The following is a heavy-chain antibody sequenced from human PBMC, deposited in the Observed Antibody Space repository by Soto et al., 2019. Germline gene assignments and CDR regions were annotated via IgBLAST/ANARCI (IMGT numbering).Heavy chain of an antibody. V-gene: IGHV2-5*02. Sequence: QITLKESGPTLVKPTQTLTLTCTFSGFSLSTSGVGVGWVRQPPGKAMEWLALIYWDDDKRYSPSLKSRLTITKDTSKNQVVLTMTNMDPVDTATYYCVHADVAQQGFDYWGQGTLVTVSS. J-gene: IGHJ4*02. CDR1: GFSLSTSGVG. CDR3: VHADVAQQGFDY. CDR2: IYWDDDK. D-gene: IGHD5-12*01.